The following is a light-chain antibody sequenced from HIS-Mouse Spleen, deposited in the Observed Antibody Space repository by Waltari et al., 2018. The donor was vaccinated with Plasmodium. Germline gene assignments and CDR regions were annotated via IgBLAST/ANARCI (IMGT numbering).Light chain of an antibody. Sequence: SYELTQPPSVSVSPGQTARITCSGDALPKKYAYWYKQKSGQAPVLVIYEDSKRPSGIPGRFSCSSSGTMATLTSSGAQVEDEADYYCYSTDSSGNHRVFGGGTKLTVL. J-gene: IGLJ3*02. V-gene: IGLV3-10*01. CDR2: EDS. CDR3: YSTDSSGNHRV. CDR1: ALPKKY.